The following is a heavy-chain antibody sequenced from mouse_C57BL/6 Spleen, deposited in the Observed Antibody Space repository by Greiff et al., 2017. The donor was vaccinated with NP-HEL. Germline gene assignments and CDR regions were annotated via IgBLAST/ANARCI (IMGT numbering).Heavy chain of an antibody. Sequence: EVMLVESEGGLVQPGSSMKLSCTASGFTFSDYYMAWVRQVPEKGLEWVANINYDGSSTYYLDSLKSRFIISRDNAKNILYLQMSSLKSEDTATYYCARDPGSSYAMDYWGQGTSVTVSS. CDR1: GFTFSDYY. D-gene: IGHD1-1*01. CDR3: ARDPGSSYAMDY. CDR2: INYDGSST. J-gene: IGHJ4*01. V-gene: IGHV5-16*01.